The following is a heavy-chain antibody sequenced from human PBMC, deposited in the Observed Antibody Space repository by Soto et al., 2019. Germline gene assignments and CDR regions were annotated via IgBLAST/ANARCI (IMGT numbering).Heavy chain of an antibody. V-gene: IGHV3-74*01. D-gene: IGHD3-9*01. CDR3: AREYYGLLTGYYNDH. CDR2: ISGVGTTI. Sequence: EVQLVESGGDSVQPGGPWDSPGAASGFPLGSSGWNWFAQTPEKGLEGVSRISGVGTTIYYADSVTGRFTVSRDNAKNTLSLQMSGLGAEDTAVYYCAREYYGLLTGYYNDHWGQGTLVSVSS. J-gene: IGHJ4*02. CDR1: GFPLGSSG.